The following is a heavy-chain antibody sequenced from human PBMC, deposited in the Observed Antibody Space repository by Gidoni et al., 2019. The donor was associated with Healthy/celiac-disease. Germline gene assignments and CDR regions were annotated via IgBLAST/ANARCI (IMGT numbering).Heavy chain of an antibody. J-gene: IGHJ6*02. Sequence: EVQLVESGGGLVQPGGSLRLSGAASGFTLSSYWLHWVRQAPGKGLVLVSRINSDGSSTSYADSVKGRFTISRDNAKNTLYLQMNSLRAEDTAVYYCARDGPLAYCGGDCYHYYYYGMDVWGQGTTVTVSS. CDR2: INSDGSST. CDR1: GFTLSSYW. D-gene: IGHD2-21*02. V-gene: IGHV3-74*01. CDR3: ARDGPLAYCGGDCYHYYYYGMDV.